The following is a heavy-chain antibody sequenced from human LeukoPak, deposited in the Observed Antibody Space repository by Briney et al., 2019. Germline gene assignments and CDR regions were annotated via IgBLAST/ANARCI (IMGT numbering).Heavy chain of an antibody. Sequence: ASVKVSCKTSGYIFTKYGINWVRQAPGQGLEWMGWTGAYNGNTNYEQSFQGRITMTTDTSMSTAYMELRSLKSDDTAVYYCARAGYGGNCFDYWGQGTLVTVSS. D-gene: IGHD4-23*01. J-gene: IGHJ4*02. V-gene: IGHV1-18*01. CDR1: GYIFTKYG. CDR2: TGAYNGNT. CDR3: ARAGYGGNCFDY.